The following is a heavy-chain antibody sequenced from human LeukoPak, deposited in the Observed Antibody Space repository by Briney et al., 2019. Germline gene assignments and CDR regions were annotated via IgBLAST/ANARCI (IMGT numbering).Heavy chain of an antibody. V-gene: IGHV3-53*01. CDR1: GFTFSSYA. J-gene: IGHJ4*02. CDR3: ATPLY. CDR2: IYSGGST. Sequence: PGGSLRLSCAASGFTFSSYAMNWVRQAPGKGLEWVSVIYSGGSTYYADSVKGRFTISRDNSKNTLYLQMNSLRAEDTAVYFCATPLYWGQGTLVTVSS.